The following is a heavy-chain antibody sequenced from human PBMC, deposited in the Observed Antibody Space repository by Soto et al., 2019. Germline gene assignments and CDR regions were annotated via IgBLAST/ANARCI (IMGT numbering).Heavy chain of an antibody. Sequence: SVKVSCKASGGTFSSYAISWVRQAPGQGLEWMGGIIPIFGTANYAQKFQGRVTITADKSTSTAYMELSSLRSEDTAVYYCARGRDGYDSYYFDYWGQGTLVTVSS. V-gene: IGHV1-69*06. J-gene: IGHJ4*02. CDR1: GGTFSSYA. CDR2: IIPIFGTA. D-gene: IGHD5-12*01. CDR3: ARGRDGYDSYYFDY.